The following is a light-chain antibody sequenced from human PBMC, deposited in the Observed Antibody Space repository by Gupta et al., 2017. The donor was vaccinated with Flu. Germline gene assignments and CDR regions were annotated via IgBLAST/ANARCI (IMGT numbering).Light chain of an antibody. V-gene: IGLV3-21*03. CDR3: QVWDSSSDHRV. J-gene: IGLJ3*02. CDR2: NDS. CDR1: NIGSKH. Sequence: SHVLTQPLSVSVAPGMTARITCGGNNIGSKHVHWYQRKPGQAPVLVVYNDSDRRPGIPERFSGSNSGNTATLTVSRVEVGDEADYYCQVWDSSSDHRVFGGGTKLTVL.